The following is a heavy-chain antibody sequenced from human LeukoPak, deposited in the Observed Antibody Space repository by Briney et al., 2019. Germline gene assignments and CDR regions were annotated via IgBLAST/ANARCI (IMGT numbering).Heavy chain of an antibody. J-gene: IGHJ4*02. V-gene: IGHV3-23*01. D-gene: IGHD3-16*01. CDR3: AKDQYRPGGEYYFDY. CDR1: GFTVSSNY. CDR2: ISGSGGST. Sequence: GGSLRLSCAASGFTVSSNYMSWVRQAPGKGLEWVSAISGSGGSTYYADSVKGRFTISRDNSKNTLYLQMNSLRAEDTAVCYCAKDQYRPGGEYYFDYWGQGPLVTVSS.